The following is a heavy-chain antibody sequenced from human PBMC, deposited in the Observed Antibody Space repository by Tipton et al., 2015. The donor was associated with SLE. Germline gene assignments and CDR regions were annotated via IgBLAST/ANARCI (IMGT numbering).Heavy chain of an antibody. CDR1: GDSVGTNY. V-gene: IGHV4-59*05. D-gene: IGHD2-21*01. CDR2: LYGSGSPT. Sequence: LRLSCTVSGDSVGTNYWNWIRQPAGKGLEWIGRLYGSGSPTYYNPSLRSRGTISIDTSKSHFSLKLTSVTATDTAVYYCVRQRLWSDYWGQGNLVTVSS. CDR3: VRQRLWSDY. J-gene: IGHJ4*02.